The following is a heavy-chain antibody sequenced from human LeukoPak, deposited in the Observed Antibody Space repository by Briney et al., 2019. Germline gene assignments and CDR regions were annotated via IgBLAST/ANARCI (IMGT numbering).Heavy chain of an antibody. CDR2: IKEDGSEN. V-gene: IGHV3-7*03. Sequence: GGSLRLSCAASGFPFSRHWMSWVRQAPGKGLQWVAHIKEDGSENYYVDSVKGRFTISRDNAKNSLYLQMNSLRAEDTAVYYCARDKSPNYYYYGMDVWGQGTTVTVSS. CDR3: ARDKSPNYYYYGMDV. J-gene: IGHJ6*02. CDR1: GFPFSRHW.